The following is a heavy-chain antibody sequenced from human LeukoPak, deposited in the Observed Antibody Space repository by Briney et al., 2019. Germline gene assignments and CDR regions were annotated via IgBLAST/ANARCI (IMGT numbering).Heavy chain of an antibody. Sequence: GGSLRLSCAASGFTVSSNYMSWVRQAPGKGLEWVSVIYSGGSTYYADSVKGRFTISRDNSKNTLYLQMNSLRAEDTAVYYCARAHSGYDAFDIWGQGTMVTVSS. J-gene: IGHJ3*02. CDR2: IYSGGST. CDR3: ARAHSGYDAFDI. D-gene: IGHD5-12*01. CDR1: GFTVSSNY. V-gene: IGHV3-66*01.